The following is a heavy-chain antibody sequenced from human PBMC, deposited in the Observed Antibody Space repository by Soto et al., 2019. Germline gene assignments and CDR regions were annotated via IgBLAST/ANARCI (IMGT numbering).Heavy chain of an antibody. CDR3: ATPMYYYDSSGYYYSY. D-gene: IGHD3-22*01. J-gene: IGHJ4*02. V-gene: IGHV1-69*13. CDR2: IIPIFGTA. CDR1: GGTFSSYA. Sequence: GASVKLSCKASGGTFSSYAISWVRQAPGQGLEWMGGIIPIFGTANYAQKFQGRVTITADESTSTAYMELSSLRSEDTAVYYCATPMYYYDSSGYYYSYWGQGTLVTVSS.